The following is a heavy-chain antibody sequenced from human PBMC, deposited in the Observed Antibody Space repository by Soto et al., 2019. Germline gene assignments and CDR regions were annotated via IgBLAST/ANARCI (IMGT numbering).Heavy chain of an antibody. V-gene: IGHV1-8*01. D-gene: IGHD6-13*01. CDR2: MNPNSGNT. J-gene: IGHJ6*03. CDR1: GYTFTSYD. CDR3: ARGGIDGVPASYYYYMDV. Sequence: ASVKVSCKASGYTFTSYDINWVRQATGQGLEWMGWMNPNSGNTGYAQKFQGRVTMTRNTSISTAYMELSSLRSEDTAVYYCARGGIDGVPASYYYYMDVWGKGTTVTVSS.